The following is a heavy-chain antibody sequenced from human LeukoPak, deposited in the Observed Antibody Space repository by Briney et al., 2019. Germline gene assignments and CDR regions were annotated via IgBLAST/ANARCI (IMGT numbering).Heavy chain of an antibody. CDR2: IYYSGST. D-gene: IGHD6-19*01. J-gene: IGHJ4*02. CDR3: ARNGSSGWYFFDY. V-gene: IGHV4-59*12. CDR1: GGSISSYY. Sequence: SETLSLTCTVSGGSISSYYWSWIRQPPGKGLEWIGYIYYSGSTNYNPSLKSRVTMSVDTSKNQFSLKLSSVTAADTAVYYCARNGSSGWYFFDYWGQGTPVTVSS.